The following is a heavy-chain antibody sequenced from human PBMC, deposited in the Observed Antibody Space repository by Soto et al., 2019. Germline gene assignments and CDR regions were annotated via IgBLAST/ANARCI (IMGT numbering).Heavy chain of an antibody. V-gene: IGHV4-31*03. Sequence: QVQLQESGPGLVKPSQTLSLTCTVSGGSISSGGYYWSWIRQHPGKGLEWIGYIYYSGSTYYNPSLTSRVTISVDTSKKPFSMKLSSVTAADTAVYYCARSSTSANYFDYWGQGTLVTVSS. CDR3: ARSSTSANYFDY. CDR2: IYYSGST. D-gene: IGHD2-2*01. J-gene: IGHJ4*02. CDR1: GGSISSGGYY.